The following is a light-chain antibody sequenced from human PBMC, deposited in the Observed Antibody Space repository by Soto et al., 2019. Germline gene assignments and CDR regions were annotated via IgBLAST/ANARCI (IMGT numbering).Light chain of an antibody. CDR3: AAWHDSLSGPV. J-gene: IGLJ3*02. CDR1: SSDIGTNT. V-gene: IGLV1-44*01. CDR2: NNN. Sequence: QSVLTQPPSASGTPGQRVIISCSGSSSDIGTNTVNWYRQLPGSAPKLLIYNNNERPSGVPDRFSGSKSGTSASLAISGLQSEEGADYYCAAWHDSLSGPVFGGGTPLTVL.